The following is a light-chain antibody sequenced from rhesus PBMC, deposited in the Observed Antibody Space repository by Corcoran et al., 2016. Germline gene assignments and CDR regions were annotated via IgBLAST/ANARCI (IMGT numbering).Light chain of an antibody. CDR3: LQYSSSPWT. Sequence: DIQMTQSPSSLSASVGDTVTITCRASPSISSWLAWYQQNPGKAPKLLIYKASSLQSGVPSRFSGSGSGTDFTLTISSLQPEDCATYYCLQYSSSPWTFGQGTKVEIK. CDR1: PSISSW. CDR2: KAS. J-gene: IGKJ1*01. V-gene: IGKV1-22*01.